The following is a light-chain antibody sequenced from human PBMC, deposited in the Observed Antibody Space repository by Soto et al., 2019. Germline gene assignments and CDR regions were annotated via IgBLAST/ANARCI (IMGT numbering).Light chain of an antibody. CDR3: QQRSNWPPELT. CDR2: DAY. CDR1: QSVSSY. Sequence: ENVLTQSPATLSLSPGERATLSCRASQSVSSYLAWYQQKPGQAPRLLIYDAYKRATGIPARFSGGGSGTDFTLTSSSLEPEDFAVYYCQQRSNWPPELTFRGGTKVEIK. V-gene: IGKV3-11*01. J-gene: IGKJ4*01.